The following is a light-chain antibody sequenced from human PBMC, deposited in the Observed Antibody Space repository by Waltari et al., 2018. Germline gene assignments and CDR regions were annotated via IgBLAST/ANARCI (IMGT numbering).Light chain of an antibody. CDR1: QSVSNY. CDR3: QQRRTWPLT. CDR2: DTS. Sequence: RATLSCWASQSVSNYLAWYQQKPGQAPRLLIYDTSNRATGIPARVSGSGFGTDFTLTITSLEPEDFAVYYCQQRRTWPLTFGGGTKVEIK. J-gene: IGKJ4*01. V-gene: IGKV3-11*01.